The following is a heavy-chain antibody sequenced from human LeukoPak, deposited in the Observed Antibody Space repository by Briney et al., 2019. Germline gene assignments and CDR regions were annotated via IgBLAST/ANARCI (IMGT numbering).Heavy chain of an antibody. D-gene: IGHD2/OR15-2a*01. CDR1: GFTFNTHA. J-gene: IGHJ4*02. V-gene: IGHV3-23*01. CDR3: TTQPLSSGTIDY. Sequence: PGGSLRLSCAASGFTFNTHAMNCVRQTPGKGLECVSTINDGGSSTYYADSVKGRFTISRDNSKNTLYLEMNNLRAEDTALYYCTTQPLSSGTIDYWGQGTLVTVSS. CDR2: INDGGSST.